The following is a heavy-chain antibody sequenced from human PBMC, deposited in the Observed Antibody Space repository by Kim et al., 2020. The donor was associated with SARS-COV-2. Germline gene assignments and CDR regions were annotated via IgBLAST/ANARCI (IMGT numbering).Heavy chain of an antibody. CDR2: ISWNSGSI. V-gene: IGHV3-9*01. Sequence: GGSLRLSCAASGFTFGDYAMHWVRQAPGKGLEWVSGISWNSGSIGYADSVKGRFTISRDNAKNSLYLQMNSLRAEDTALYYCAKGMGFGIADDAFDIWGQGTMVTVSS. CDR3: AKGMGFGIADDAFDI. CDR1: GFTFGDYA. D-gene: IGHD6-13*01. J-gene: IGHJ3*02.